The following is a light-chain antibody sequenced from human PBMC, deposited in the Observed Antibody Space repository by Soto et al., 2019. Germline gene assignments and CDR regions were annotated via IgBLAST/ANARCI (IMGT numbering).Light chain of an antibody. Sequence: EIVLTQSPGSLSLSPGERATLSCRASQSVDSSFFAWYQQKPGQAPRLLIYGASNRATGIPDRFSGRGSGTDFTLTISRLEPEDFAVYYCQQYVSSVTFGKGTKVEIK. V-gene: IGKV3-20*01. CDR2: GAS. CDR1: QSVDSSF. J-gene: IGKJ1*01. CDR3: QQYVSSVT.